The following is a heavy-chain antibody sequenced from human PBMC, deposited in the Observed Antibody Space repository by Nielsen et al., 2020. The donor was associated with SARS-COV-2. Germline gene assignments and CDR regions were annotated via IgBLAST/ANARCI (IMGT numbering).Heavy chain of an antibody. CDR1: GFIVSDNY. D-gene: IGHD6-19*01. V-gene: IGHV3-11*04. Sequence: GGSLRLSCAVSGFIVSDNYMTWVRQAPGKGLEWISYISNRESGSVTYYADSVKGRFTISRDSAKSSLYLQMNSLRAEDTAVYYCASSGWLDYWGQGTLVTVSS. J-gene: IGHJ4*02. CDR3: ASSGWLDY. CDR2: ISNRESGSVT.